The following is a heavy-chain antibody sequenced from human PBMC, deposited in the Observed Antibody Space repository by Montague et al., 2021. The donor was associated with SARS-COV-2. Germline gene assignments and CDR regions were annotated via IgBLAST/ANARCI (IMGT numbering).Heavy chain of an antibody. Sequence: SETLSLTCTVSGGSISSSSYSWGWIRQPPGKGLEWIGRIYYSGSTYYNPSLKSRVTISVDTSKNQFSLKLSSVTAADTAVYYCARHLVYCSSTSCYEGRFDPWGQGTLVTVSS. CDR3: ARHLVYCSSTSCYEGRFDP. D-gene: IGHD2-2*01. CDR1: GGSISSSSYS. V-gene: IGHV4-39*01. J-gene: IGHJ5*02. CDR2: IYYSGST.